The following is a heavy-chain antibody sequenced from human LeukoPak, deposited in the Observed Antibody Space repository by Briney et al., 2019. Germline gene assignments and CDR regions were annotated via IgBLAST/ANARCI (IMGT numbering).Heavy chain of an antibody. J-gene: IGHJ3*02. CDR2: INTNTGNP. Sequence: ASVKVSCKAPGYTFTSYAMNWVRQAPGQGLEWMGWINTNTGNPTYAQGFTGRFVFSLDTSVSTAYLQISSLKAEDTAVYYCARLHDYGDRDAFDIWGQGTMVTVSS. CDR1: GYTFTSYA. D-gene: IGHD4-17*01. CDR3: ARLHDYGDRDAFDI. V-gene: IGHV7-4-1*02.